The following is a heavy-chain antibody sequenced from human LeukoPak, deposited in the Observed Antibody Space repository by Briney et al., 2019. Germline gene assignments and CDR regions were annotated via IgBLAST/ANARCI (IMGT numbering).Heavy chain of an antibody. V-gene: IGHV3-21*01. D-gene: IGHD3-3*01. CDR1: GFTFSSYS. Sequence: PGGSLRLSCAASGFTFSSYSMNWVRQAPGKGLEWVSSISSSSSYIYYADSVKGRFTISRDNAKNSLYLQMNSLRAEDTAVYYCARGRSGEVYYYYYMDVWGKGTTVTVSS. CDR3: ARGRSGEVYYYYYMDV. J-gene: IGHJ6*03. CDR2: ISSSSSYI.